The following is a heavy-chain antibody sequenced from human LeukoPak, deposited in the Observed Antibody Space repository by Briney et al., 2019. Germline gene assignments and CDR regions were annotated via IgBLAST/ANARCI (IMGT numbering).Heavy chain of an antibody. D-gene: IGHD3-22*01. Sequence: SVTVSFKASGGTFSNYAISWVRQAPGQGLEWMGGIIPIFGTANYAQKFQGRVTITADESTSTAYMELSSLRSEDTAVYYCARATYDSSGSANYYYYGLDVWGQGTTVTVSS. V-gene: IGHV1-69*01. CDR3: ARATYDSSGSANYYYYGLDV. CDR2: IIPIFGTA. CDR1: GGTFSNYA. J-gene: IGHJ6*02.